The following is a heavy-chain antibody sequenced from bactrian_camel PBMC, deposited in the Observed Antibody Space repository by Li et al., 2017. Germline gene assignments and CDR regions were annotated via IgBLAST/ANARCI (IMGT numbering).Heavy chain of an antibody. CDR2: IAYDGWVS. D-gene: IGHD2*01. CDR1: GFQFADYP. Sequence: VQLVESGGDLVQPGGSLRLSCSASGFQFADYPMSWVRQAPGKGLEWVAQIAYDGWVSRYHDSAKGRFTISRDNAKNMLYLQMNSLKPDDTAVYYCAAHWDYYNTSPAYWGQGTQVTVS. CDR3: AAHWDYYNTSPAY. V-gene: IGHV3S42*01. J-gene: IGHJ4*01.